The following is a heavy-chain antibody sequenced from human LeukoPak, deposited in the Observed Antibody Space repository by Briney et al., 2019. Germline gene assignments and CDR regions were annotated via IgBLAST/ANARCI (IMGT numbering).Heavy chain of an antibody. CDR1: GGSFSGYY. D-gene: IGHD3-10*01. Sequence: PSETLSLTCAVYGGSFSGYYWSWIRQPPGKGLEWIGEINHSGSTNYNPSLKSRVTISVGTSKNQFSLKLSSVTAADTAVYYCASSRSGVVDYWGQGTLVTVSS. CDR2: INHSGST. CDR3: ASSRSGVVDY. J-gene: IGHJ4*02. V-gene: IGHV4-34*01.